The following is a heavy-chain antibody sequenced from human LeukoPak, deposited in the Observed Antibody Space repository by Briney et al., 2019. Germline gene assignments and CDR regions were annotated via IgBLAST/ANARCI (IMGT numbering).Heavy chain of an antibody. D-gene: IGHD2-15*01. CDR2: IYYSGST. CDR1: GGSFSSGGYY. Sequence: SETLSLTCTVSGGSFSSGGYYWNWIRQHPRKGLEWIGYIYYSGSTHYYPSLRSRLTISVDTSKNQFSLKLSSVTAADTAVYYCARGRYCSSGSCYSDYFDYWGQGTLVTVSS. V-gene: IGHV4-31*03. CDR3: ARGRYCSSGSCYSDYFDY. J-gene: IGHJ4*02.